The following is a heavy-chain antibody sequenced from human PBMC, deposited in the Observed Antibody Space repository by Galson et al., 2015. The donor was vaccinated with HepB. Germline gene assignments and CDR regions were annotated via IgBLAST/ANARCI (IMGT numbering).Heavy chain of an antibody. J-gene: IGHJ4*02. D-gene: IGHD6-13*01. CDR1: GFTFSTFS. Sequence: SLRLSCAASGFTFSTFSMTWVRQAPGKELEWVANIKSDGSETYYVDAVKGRFTISRDNAKNSLYLQMNSLRAEDTAVYYCARYRVAAGRHFDSWGQGTLVTVS. V-gene: IGHV3-7*01. CDR2: IKSDGSET. CDR3: ARYRVAAGRHFDS.